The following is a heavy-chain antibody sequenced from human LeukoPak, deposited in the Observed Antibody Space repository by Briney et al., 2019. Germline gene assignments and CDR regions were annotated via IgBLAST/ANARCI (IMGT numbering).Heavy chain of an antibody. CDR1: GGSISSSSYY. CDR2: IYYSGST. V-gene: IGHV4-61*05. J-gene: IGHJ4*02. CDR3: ARGTLGGATFLFDY. D-gene: IGHD1-26*01. Sequence: PSETLSLTCTVSGGSISSSSYYWGWIRQPPGKGLEWIGYIYYSGSTNYNPSLKSRVTISVDTSKNQFSLKLSSVTAADTAVYYCARGTLGGATFLFDYWGQGTLVTVSS.